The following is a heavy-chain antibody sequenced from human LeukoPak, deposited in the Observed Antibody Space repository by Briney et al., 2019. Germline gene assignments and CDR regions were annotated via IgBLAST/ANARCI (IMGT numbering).Heavy chain of an antibody. J-gene: IGHJ6*03. V-gene: IGHV3-30*03. CDR3: VREHYNDYMDV. Sequence: GSLRLSCAASGFTFSSYGMHWVRQAPGKGLEWVAVISYDGSNKYYADSVKGRFTISRDNSKNTLYLQMNSLRAEDTALYYCVREHYNDYMDVWGKGTTVTVSS. CDR1: GFTFSSYG. CDR2: ISYDGSNK.